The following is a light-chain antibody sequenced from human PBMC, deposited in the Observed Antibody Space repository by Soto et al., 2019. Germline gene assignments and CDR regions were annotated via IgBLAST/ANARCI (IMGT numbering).Light chain of an antibody. CDR3: QTRGAGIHYV. Sequence: QPVLTQSPSASASLGASVKLTCTLTSGHSSYAIACHQQRPDKGTRYLLKLNSDGSHSKGDGTPDRFSGSSSGAERSLTISSLQSEDGAVYYCQTRGAGIHYVFATGPKVTV. CDR1: SGHSSYA. J-gene: IGLJ1*01. CDR2: LNSDGSH. V-gene: IGLV4-69*01.